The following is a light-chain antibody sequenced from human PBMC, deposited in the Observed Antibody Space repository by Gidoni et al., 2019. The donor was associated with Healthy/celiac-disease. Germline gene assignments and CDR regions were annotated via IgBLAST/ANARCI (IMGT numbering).Light chain of an antibody. J-gene: IGKJ3*01. CDR2: AAS. CDR3: QQSYSTPG. Sequence: DIQMTQSPSSLSGSVGDRVTITCRANKSISSYLNWYQQKPGKAPKLLIYAASSLQSGVPSRCSSSGCGKDITITISSLQPEDFTNYYCQQSYSTPGFGHGTKVDIK. V-gene: IGKV1-39*01. CDR1: KSISSY.